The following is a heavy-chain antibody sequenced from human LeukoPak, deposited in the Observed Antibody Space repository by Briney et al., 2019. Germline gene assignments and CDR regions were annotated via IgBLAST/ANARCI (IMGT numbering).Heavy chain of an antibody. CDR2: ISYDGSNK. CDR3: AKDYNYYYCGMDV. CDR1: GFTFSSYG. Sequence: GGSLRLSCAASGFTFSSYGMHWVRQAPGKGLEWVAVISYDGSNKYYADSVKGRFTISRDNSKNTLYLQMNSLRAEDTAVYYCAKDYNYYYCGMDVWGQGTTVTVSS. J-gene: IGHJ6*02. D-gene: IGHD3-10*01. V-gene: IGHV3-30*18.